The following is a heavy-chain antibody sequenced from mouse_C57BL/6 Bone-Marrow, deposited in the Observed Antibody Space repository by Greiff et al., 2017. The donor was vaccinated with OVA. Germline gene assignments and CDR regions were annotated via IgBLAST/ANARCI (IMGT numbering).Heavy chain of an antibody. J-gene: IGHJ4*01. CDR1: GFTFTDYY. CDR2: IRNKANGYTT. Sequence: DVHLVESGGGLVQPGGSLSLSCAASGFTFTDYYMSWVRQPPGKALEWLGFIRNKANGYTTEYSASVKGRFTISRDNSQSILYLQMNALRAEDSATYYCARYKAGDYGGRFYYAMDYWGQGTSVTVSS. D-gene: IGHD2-4*01. CDR3: ARYKAGDYGGRFYYAMDY. V-gene: IGHV7-3*01.